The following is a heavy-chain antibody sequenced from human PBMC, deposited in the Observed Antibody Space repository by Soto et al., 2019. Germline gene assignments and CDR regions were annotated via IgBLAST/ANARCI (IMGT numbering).Heavy chain of an antibody. D-gene: IGHD3-3*01. CDR3: GKGKALGVVRYGLDA. Sequence: HPGGSLRLSCGASGFSVKRYWMHWVRQAPGKGLVWLSRFGGDENYTDYADSVRGRFTISRDIAKNTIYLQMNSLRAEDTAVYYCGKGKALGVVRYGLDAWGQGTTVTVSS. J-gene: IGHJ6*02. CDR1: GFSVKRYW. V-gene: IGHV3-74*01. CDR2: FGGDENYT.